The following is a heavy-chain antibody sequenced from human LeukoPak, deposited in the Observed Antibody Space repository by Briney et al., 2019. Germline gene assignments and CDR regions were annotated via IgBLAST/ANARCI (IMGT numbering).Heavy chain of an antibody. V-gene: IGHV3-7*01. CDR2: IKEDGSEK. D-gene: IGHD1-26*01. Sequence: GGSLRLSCVASGFTFSRYWMSWVRQAPGKGLEWVANIKEDGSEKYYVDSVKGRFTISRDNAKNSLHLQMNSLRVEDTALYYCARDGLVGATVIDYWGQGTLVTVSS. J-gene: IGHJ4*02. CDR3: ARDGLVGATVIDY. CDR1: GFTFSRYW.